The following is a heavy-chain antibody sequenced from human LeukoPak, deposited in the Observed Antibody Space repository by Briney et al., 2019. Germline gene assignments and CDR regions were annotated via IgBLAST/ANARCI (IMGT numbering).Heavy chain of an antibody. V-gene: IGHV3-48*01. CDR1: GFTVSSNY. D-gene: IGHD5-18*01. Sequence: GGSLRLSCAASGFTVSSNYMSWVRQAPGKGLEWVSYISSSSSTIYYADSVKGRFTISRDNAKNSLYLQMNSLRAEDTAVYYCARGRGYSYGYFDYWGQGTLVTVSS. J-gene: IGHJ4*02. CDR2: ISSSSSTI. CDR3: ARGRGYSYGYFDY.